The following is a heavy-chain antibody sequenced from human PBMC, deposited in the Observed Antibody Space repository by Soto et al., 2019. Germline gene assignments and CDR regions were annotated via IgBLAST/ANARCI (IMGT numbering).Heavy chain of an antibody. CDR2: ISSSSSYI. CDR3: ARRGSGYSSSWLYYYYMDV. CDR1: GFTFSSYS. J-gene: IGHJ6*03. Sequence: GGSLRLSCAASGFTFSSYSMNWVRQAPGKGLEWVSSISSSSSYIYYADSVKGRFTISRDNAKNSLYLQMNSLRAEDTAVYYCARRGSGYSSSWLYYYYMDVWGKGTTVTVSS. D-gene: IGHD6-13*01. V-gene: IGHV3-21*01.